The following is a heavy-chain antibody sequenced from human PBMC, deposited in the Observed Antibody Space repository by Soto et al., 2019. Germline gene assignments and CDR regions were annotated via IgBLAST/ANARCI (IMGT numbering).Heavy chain of an antibody. J-gene: IGHJ5*02. CDR3: ATALLWFGTSPIPFDP. D-gene: IGHD3-10*01. Sequence: GASVKVSCKVSGYTLTELSMHWVRQAPGKGLEWMGGFDPEDGETIYAQKFQGRVTMTEDTPTDTAYMELSSLRSEDTAVYYCATALLWFGTSPIPFDPWGQGTLVTVSS. CDR2: FDPEDGET. V-gene: IGHV1-24*01. CDR1: GYTLTELS.